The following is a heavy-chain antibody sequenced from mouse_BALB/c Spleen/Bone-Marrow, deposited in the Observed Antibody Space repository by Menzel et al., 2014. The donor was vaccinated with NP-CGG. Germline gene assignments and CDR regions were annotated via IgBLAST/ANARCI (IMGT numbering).Heavy chain of an antibody. CDR2: IWSGGST. CDR1: GFSLTSYG. Sequence: QVQPKQSGPGLVQPSQSLSITCTVSGFSLTSYGVHWVRQSPGKGLEWLGVIWSGGSTDYNAAFISRLSISKDNSKSXVFFKMNSLQADDTAICYCARNWGLRRGDYFDYWGQGTTLTVSS. D-gene: IGHD2-2*01. J-gene: IGHJ2*01. V-gene: IGHV2-4-1*01. CDR3: ARNWGLRRGDYFDY.